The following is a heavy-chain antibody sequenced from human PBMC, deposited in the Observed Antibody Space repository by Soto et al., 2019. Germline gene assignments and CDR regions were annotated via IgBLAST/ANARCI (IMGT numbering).Heavy chain of an antibody. V-gene: IGHV3-64*02. D-gene: IGHD6-19*01. Sequence: EVQLVESGEGLVQPGGSLRLSCAASGFTFSNYAIHWVRQAPGKGLEYVSAISSNGGSTYYADSVKGRFTISRDNSKNTLYLQMGSLRAEDMAVYYCARGSSNGWLEAYYFDYWGQGTLVTVSS. CDR2: ISSNGGST. CDR3: ARGSSNGWLEAYYFDY. J-gene: IGHJ4*02. CDR1: GFTFSNYA.